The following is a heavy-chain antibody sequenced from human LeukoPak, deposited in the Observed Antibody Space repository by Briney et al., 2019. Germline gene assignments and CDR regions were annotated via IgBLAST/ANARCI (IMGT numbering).Heavy chain of an antibody. CDR2: ISSSCSYI. Sequence: GGSLRLSCAASGFTFSSYSMNWVRQAPGKGLEWVSSISSSCSYIYYADSVKGRFTISRDNAKNSLYLQMNSLRAEDTAVYYCARAGYCSGGSCYSEGSYYYYYYGMDVWGQGTTVTVSS. D-gene: IGHD2-15*01. J-gene: IGHJ6*02. CDR1: GFTFSSYS. CDR3: ARAGYCSGGSCYSEGSYYYYYYGMDV. V-gene: IGHV3-21*01.